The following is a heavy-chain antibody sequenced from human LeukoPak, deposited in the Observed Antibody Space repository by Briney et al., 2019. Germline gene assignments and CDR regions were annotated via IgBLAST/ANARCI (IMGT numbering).Heavy chain of an antibody. V-gene: IGHV3-30*02. CDR3: AKDKDPWKSTSISDFDY. D-gene: IGHD1-1*01. Sequence: QPGGSLRLSCAASGFTFSSYGMHWVRQAPGKGLEWVAFIRYDGSNKYYADSVKGRFTISRDNSKNTLYLQMNSLRAEDTAVYFCAKDKDPWKSTSISDFDYWGRGTLVTVSS. J-gene: IGHJ4*02. CDR2: IRYDGSNK. CDR1: GFTFSSYG.